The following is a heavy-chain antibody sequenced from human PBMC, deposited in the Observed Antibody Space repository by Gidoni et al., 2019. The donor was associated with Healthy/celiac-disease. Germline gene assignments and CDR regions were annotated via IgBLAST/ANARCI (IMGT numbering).Heavy chain of an antibody. V-gene: IGHV1-18*01. J-gene: IGHJ4*02. CDR2: ISAYNGNT. CDR1: GYPFTSYG. D-gene: IGHD4-17*01. Sequence: QVQLVQSGAEVKKPGASVKVSCMASGYPFTSYGISWVRQAPGQGLEWMGWISAYNGNTNYAQKLQGRVTMTTDTSTSTAYMELRSLRSDDTAVYYCARVRDDYGDYARFDYWGQGTLVTVSS. CDR3: ARVRDDYGDYARFDY.